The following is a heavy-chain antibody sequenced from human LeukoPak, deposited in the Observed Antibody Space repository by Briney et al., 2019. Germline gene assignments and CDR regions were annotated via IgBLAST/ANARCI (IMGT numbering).Heavy chain of an antibody. J-gene: IGHJ4*02. CDR1: GGSISGHC. Sequence: SEALSLTCTVSGGSISGHCWGWIRQPPGKGLEWIGYIHYSGRTDYKPSLRSRLTLSLDTSRNRFSLKLRSVSAADTAVYYCVRENYFDKWGRGTLVTVSS. V-gene: IGHV4-59*11. CDR2: IHYSGRT. CDR3: VRENYFDK.